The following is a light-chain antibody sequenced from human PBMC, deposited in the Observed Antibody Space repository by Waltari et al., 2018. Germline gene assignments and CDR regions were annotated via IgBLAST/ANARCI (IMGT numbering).Light chain of an antibody. Sequence: EIVMTQSPATLSVSPGERATLSCRASQSVSSNLAWYQQKPGQAPRLLIYGSSIQATGIPARFSGSGSGTEFTLTISILQSEDFAVYYCQQYNNWPPWTFGQGTKVEIK. CDR1: QSVSSN. J-gene: IGKJ1*01. V-gene: IGKV3D-15*03. CDR3: QQYNNWPPWT. CDR2: GSS.